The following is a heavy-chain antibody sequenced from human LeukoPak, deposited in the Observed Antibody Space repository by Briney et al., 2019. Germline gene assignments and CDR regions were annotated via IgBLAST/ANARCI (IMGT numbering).Heavy chain of an antibody. CDR2: IYTSGST. CDR3: ARDYVVAARTSAFDI. Sequence: SQTLSLTCTVSGGSISSGSYYWSWIRQPAGKGLEWIGRIYTSGSTNYNPSLKSRVTISVDTSKNQFSLKLSSVTAADTAVYYCARDYVVAARTSAFDIWGQGTMVTVSS. CDR1: GGSISSGSYY. J-gene: IGHJ3*02. D-gene: IGHD6-6*01. V-gene: IGHV4-61*02.